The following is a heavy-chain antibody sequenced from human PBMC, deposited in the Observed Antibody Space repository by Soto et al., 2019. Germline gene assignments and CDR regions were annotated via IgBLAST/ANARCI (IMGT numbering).Heavy chain of an antibody. CDR1: GFTFSSYA. Sequence: EVQLVESGGGLVHLGGSLRLSCAASGFTFSSYAMKWVRQAPGKGLESVSAITSNGGNTDYASSVKGRFTISRDNSKNTLYLQMGSLRAEDMAVYYCARRIPFGYGMDVWGQGTTVTVSS. CDR2: ITSNGGNT. V-gene: IGHV3-64*01. J-gene: IGHJ6*02. CDR3: ARRIPFGYGMDV. D-gene: IGHD2-21*01.